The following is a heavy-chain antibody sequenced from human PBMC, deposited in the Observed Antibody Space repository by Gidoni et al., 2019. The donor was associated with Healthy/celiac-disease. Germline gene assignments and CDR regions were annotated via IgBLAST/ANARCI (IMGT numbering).Heavy chain of an antibody. CDR2: ISAYNGNT. CDR1: GYTFTSYG. D-gene: IGHD4-17*01. CDR3: ESLGNYGDYVNFDY. J-gene: IGHJ4*02. Sequence: VLLVPSGPEVHKPGASLTVSCKASGYTFTSYGISWVRQAPGQGLEWMGWISAYNGNTNYAQKLQGRDTMTTDTSTSTAYMELRSLRSDDTAVYYWESLGNYGDYVNFDYWGQGTLVTVSS. V-gene: IGHV1-18*04.